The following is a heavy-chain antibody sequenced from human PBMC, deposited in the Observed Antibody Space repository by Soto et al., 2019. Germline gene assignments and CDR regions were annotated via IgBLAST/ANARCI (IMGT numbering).Heavy chain of an antibody. J-gene: IGHJ3*02. CDR3: AKLGYCSSTSCRGHAFDI. V-gene: IGHV4-34*01. Sequence: SETLSLTCAVYGGAFSGYYWSWIRQPPGKGLEWIGEINHSGSTNYNPSLKSRVTISVDTSKNQFSLKLSSVTAADTAVYYCAKLGYCSSTSCRGHAFDIWGQGTMVTVS. CDR2: INHSGST. D-gene: IGHD2-2*01. CDR1: GGAFSGYY.